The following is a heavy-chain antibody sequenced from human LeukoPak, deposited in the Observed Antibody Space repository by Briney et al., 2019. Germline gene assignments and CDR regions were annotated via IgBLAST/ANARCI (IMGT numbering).Heavy chain of an antibody. D-gene: IGHD5-12*01. CDR2: INPNTGDT. Sequence: ASVTVSCKASGYTFTDYYIHWVRQAPGPGLEWVGWINPNTGDTTYAQKFQGRVTMTRDTSINTAYMELSGLTSDDTAIYFCARGKTIVATILVRDYWGQGALVTVSS. J-gene: IGHJ4*02. CDR1: GYTFTDYY. V-gene: IGHV1-2*02. CDR3: ARGKTIVATILVRDY.